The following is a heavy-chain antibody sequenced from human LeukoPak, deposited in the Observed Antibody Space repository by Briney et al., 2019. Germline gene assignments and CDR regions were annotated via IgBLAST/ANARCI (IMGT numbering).Heavy chain of an antibody. CDR3: ARGRGAVAGKRYYYYYGMDV. CDR1: GGSFSGYY. D-gene: IGHD6-19*01. CDR2: INHSGST. J-gene: IGHJ6*02. V-gene: IGHV4-34*01. Sequence: SETLSLTCAVYGGSFSGYYWSWIRQPPGKGLEWIGEINHSGSTNYNPSLKSRVTISVDTSKNQFSLKLSSVTAADTAVYYCARGRGAVAGKRYYYYYGMDVWGQGTTVTVSS.